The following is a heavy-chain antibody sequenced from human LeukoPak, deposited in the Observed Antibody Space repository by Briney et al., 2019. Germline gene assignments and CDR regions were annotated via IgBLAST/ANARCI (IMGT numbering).Heavy chain of an antibody. J-gene: IGHJ4*02. CDR3: ARSGFEWELRRQERSVYYFDY. D-gene: IGHD1-26*01. Sequence: GAPVKVSCKASGGTFSSYAISWVRQAPGQGLEWLGGIIPIFGTANYAQKFQGRVTITTDESTSTAYMELSSLRSEDTAVYYCARSGFEWELRRQERSVYYFDYWGQGTLVTVSS. CDR2: IIPIFGTA. CDR1: GGTFSSYA. V-gene: IGHV1-69*05.